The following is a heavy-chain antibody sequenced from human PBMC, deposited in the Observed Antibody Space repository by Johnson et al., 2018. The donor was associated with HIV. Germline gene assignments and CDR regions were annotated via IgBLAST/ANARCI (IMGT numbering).Heavy chain of an antibody. CDR3: AKTRMGGILDAFDL. D-gene: IGHD3-10*01. CDR1: GFTFSDYY. J-gene: IGHJ3*01. CDR2: ISFDGSNK. V-gene: IGHV3-30*18. Sequence: VRLVESGGGLVKPGGSLRLSCAASGFTFSDYYMSWIRQAPGKGLEWVAVISFDGSNKYYADSLRGRFTISRDNSKNTLDLQMNSLTIEDTAVFYCAKTRMGGILDAFDLWGQGTMVIVS.